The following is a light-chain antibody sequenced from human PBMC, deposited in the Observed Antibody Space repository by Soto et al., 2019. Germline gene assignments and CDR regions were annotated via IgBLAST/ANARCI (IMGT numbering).Light chain of an antibody. V-gene: IGKV1-5*03. J-gene: IGKJ1*01. CDR2: KAS. CDR3: QQYSSYPWT. Sequence: DIQMTQSPSTLSASVGDRVTITCRASQTFSTSLAWYQQKPGHAPKLLIYKASSLESGGPSRFSGSGSGTEFTLTISSLQPDDVATYYCQQYSSYPWTFGQGTKVEIK. CDR1: QTFSTS.